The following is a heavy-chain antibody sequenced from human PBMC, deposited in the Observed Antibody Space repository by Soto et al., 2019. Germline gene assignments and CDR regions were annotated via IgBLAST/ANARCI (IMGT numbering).Heavy chain of an antibody. J-gene: IGHJ5*02. V-gene: IGHV4-30-4*01. Sequence: PSETLSLTCTVSGASISSGGYYWSWIRQPPGKGLEWIGYIYYSGSSNYNPSLKSRVTLSVDTSKNQFSLNLSSVTAADTAVYFCARGGDWFDPWGQGTLVTVSS. D-gene: IGHD3-10*01. CDR3: ARGGDWFDP. CDR2: IYYSGSS. CDR1: GASISSGGYY.